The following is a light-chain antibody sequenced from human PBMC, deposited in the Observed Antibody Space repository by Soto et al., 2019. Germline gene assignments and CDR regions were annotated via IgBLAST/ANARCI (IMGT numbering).Light chain of an antibody. V-gene: IGKV3-20*01. CDR3: QQYGTTPWT. CDR1: QSVRNDH. Sequence: PGERDTLSCRASQSVRNDHVAWYQQKTGQAPRLLISRAVTRAIGIPDRFSGSGSGTGFTLTISSLEPEDFALYYCQQYGTTPWTFGQGTKVDI. J-gene: IGKJ1*01. CDR2: RAV.